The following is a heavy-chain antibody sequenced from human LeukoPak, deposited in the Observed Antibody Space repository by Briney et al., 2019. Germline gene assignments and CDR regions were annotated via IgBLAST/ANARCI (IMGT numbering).Heavy chain of an antibody. V-gene: IGHV4-39*02. Sequence: SETLSLTCTVSGGSISSSSYYWGWIRQPPGKGLEWIGSIYYSGSTYYNPSLKSRVTISVDTSKNQFSLKLSSVTAADTAVYYCARDEAGSGYIDYWGQGTLVTVSS. CDR2: IYYSGST. CDR1: GGSISSSSYY. D-gene: IGHD3-22*01. CDR3: ARDEAGSGYIDY. J-gene: IGHJ4*01.